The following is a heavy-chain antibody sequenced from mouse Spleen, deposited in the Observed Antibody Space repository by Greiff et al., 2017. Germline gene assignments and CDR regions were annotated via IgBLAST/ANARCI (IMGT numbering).Heavy chain of an antibody. J-gene: IGHJ4*01. CDR2: ISYDGSN. CDR1: GYSITSGYY. V-gene: IGHV3-6*01. Sequence: EVQLVESGPGLVKPSQSLSLTCSVTGYSITSGYYWNWIRQFPGNKLEWMGYISYDGSNNYNPSLKNRISITRDTSKNQFFLKLNSVTTEDTATYYCARYYDYGRYAMDYWGQGTSVTVSS. D-gene: IGHD2-4*01. CDR3: ARYYDYGRYAMDY.